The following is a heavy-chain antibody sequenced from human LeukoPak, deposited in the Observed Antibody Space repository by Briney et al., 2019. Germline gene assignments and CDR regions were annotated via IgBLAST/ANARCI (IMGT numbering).Heavy chain of an antibody. CDR1: GGSISNNNYY. CDR2: IYYSGSP. CDR3: ARRQSSGWIFDY. V-gene: IGHV4-39*07. Sequence: SETLSLTCTVSGGSISNNNYYWAWIRQPPGKGLECIGSIYYSGSPYYNPSLKSRATMSVDTSKNQFSLKLTSVTAADTALYYCARRQSSGWIFDYWGQGTLVTVSS. D-gene: IGHD6-19*01. J-gene: IGHJ4*02.